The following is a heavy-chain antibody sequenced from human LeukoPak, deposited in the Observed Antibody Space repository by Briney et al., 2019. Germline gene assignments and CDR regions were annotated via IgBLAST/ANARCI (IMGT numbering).Heavy chain of an antibody. CDR3: ARLGRTITFVRGHFDY. CDR2: IYNSGST. D-gene: IGHD3-10*01. CDR1: GGAISSSTYS. Sequence: SETLSLTCTVPGGAISSSTYSWGWIRQPPGKGLEWIGTIYNSGSTYYNPSLKSRVTISVDTSKNQFSLNLSSVTAADTAVYYCARLGRTITFVRGHFDYWGQGTLVTVFS. J-gene: IGHJ4*02. V-gene: IGHV4-39*01.